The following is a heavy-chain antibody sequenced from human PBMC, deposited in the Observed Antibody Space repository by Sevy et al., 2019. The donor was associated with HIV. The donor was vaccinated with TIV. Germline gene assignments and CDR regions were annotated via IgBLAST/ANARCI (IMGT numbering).Heavy chain of an antibody. CDR3: AKERSRYCSGGSCYSRDY. CDR2: IANDGSNK. Sequence: GGSLRLSCAASGFTFSSYGMHWVRQAPGKGLEWVAVIANDGSNKYYADSVKGRFTISRDNSKNTLYLQMNSLRAEETDVYYCAKERSRYCSGGSCYSRDYWGQGTLVTVSS. CDR1: GFTFSSYG. V-gene: IGHV3-30*18. J-gene: IGHJ4*02. D-gene: IGHD2-15*01.